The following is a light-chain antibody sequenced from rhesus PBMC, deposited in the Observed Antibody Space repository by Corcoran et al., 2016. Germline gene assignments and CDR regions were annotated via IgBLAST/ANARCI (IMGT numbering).Light chain of an antibody. CDR2: AAS. CDR3: QQGYNTPYS. V-gene: IGKV1-18*01. CDR1: QDIDSW. J-gene: IGKJ2*01. Sequence: DIQMTQSPSSLSASVGDKVTITCRASQDIDSWLAWYQQTPGKAPKLLIYAASSLQSGVPSRFSGSGAGTDYTLTISSLQPEDFATYYCQQGYNTPYSFGQGTKVEIK.